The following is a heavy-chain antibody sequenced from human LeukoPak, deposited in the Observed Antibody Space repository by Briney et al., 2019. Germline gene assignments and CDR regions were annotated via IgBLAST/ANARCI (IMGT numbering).Heavy chain of an antibody. Sequence: GGSLRLSCAASGFTFSSNGMHWVRQAPGKGLEWVAPIWYDGSQKYYADSVEGRFTISRDNSKNTLYGQMNSLRADDTAVYYCARLVGARGGYFDYWGQGTLVTVSS. D-gene: IGHD1-26*01. CDR3: ARLVGARGGYFDY. V-gene: IGHV3-33*01. CDR1: GFTFSSNG. CDR2: IWYDGSQK. J-gene: IGHJ4*02.